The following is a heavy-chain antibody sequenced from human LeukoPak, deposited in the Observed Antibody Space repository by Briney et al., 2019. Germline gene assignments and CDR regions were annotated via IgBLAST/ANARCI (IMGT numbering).Heavy chain of an antibody. CDR1: GFTFSNYG. CDR3: ARATVDYYGSGSYCRYFDY. D-gene: IGHD3-10*01. V-gene: IGHV3-33*01. Sequence: GGSLRLSCAASGFTFSNYGMHWVRQAPGKGLEWVAVIWYDGSNKYYADSVKGRFTISRDNSKNTLYLQMNSLRAEDTAVYYCARATVDYYGSGSYCRYFDYWGQGTLVTVSS. J-gene: IGHJ4*02. CDR2: IWYDGSNK.